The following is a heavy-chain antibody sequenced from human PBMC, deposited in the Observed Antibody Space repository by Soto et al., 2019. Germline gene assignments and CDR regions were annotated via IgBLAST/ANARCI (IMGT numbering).Heavy chain of an antibody. CDR3: ARGEDAFFYYGLDV. Sequence: SETLSLTCTVSGGSITSSYWSWTRRPPGKGLEWIAYIYDAGISGYTPSTSYNPSLKSRVTMSVDTSKNQFSLKLTSVTAADTAVYYCARGEDAFFYYGLDVWGQGITVTVSS. J-gene: IGHJ6*02. CDR1: GGSITSSY. CDR2: IYDAGISGYTPST. V-gene: IGHV4-59*01.